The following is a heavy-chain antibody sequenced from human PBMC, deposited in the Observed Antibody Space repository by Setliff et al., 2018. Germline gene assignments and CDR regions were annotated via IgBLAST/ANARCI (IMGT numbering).Heavy chain of an antibody. CDR1: GESFSGHY. D-gene: IGHD2-21*02. J-gene: IGHJ4*02. CDR2: INHSGST. CDR3: ARGFDVCGGGACYTDGPYYFDY. Sequence: NPSETLSLTCAVYGESFSGHYWSWIRQPPGKGLEWIGEINHSGSTNYNPSLKSRVTISVDTSKNQFSLKLSSVAAADTAVYYCARGFDVCGGGACYTDGPYYFDYWGRGTLVTVSS. V-gene: IGHV4-34*01.